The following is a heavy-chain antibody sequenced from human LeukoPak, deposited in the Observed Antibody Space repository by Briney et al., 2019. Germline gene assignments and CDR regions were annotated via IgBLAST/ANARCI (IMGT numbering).Heavy chain of an antibody. V-gene: IGHV4-59*12. Sequence: SETLSLTCTVSGGSISSYYWSWIRQPPGKGLEWIGYIYHSGSTNYNPSLKSRVTISPDTSKNQFSLKLSSVTAADTAVYYCARELAGYGKLDYWGQGILVTVSS. D-gene: IGHD5-12*01. CDR1: GGSISSYY. J-gene: IGHJ4*02. CDR2: IYHSGST. CDR3: ARELAGYGKLDY.